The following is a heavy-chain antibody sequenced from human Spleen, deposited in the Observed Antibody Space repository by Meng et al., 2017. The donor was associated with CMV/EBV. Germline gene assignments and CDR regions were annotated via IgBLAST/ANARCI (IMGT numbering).Heavy chain of an antibody. CDR3: ARADFWSGYSQYFQH. J-gene: IGHJ1*01. Sequence: ASVKVSCKASGYTLTGYHVHWIRQAPGQGLEWMGWINPHSGGTSFAQKFQGRVAMTRDTSISTAYMELSRLRSDDSAVYYCARADFWSGYSQYFQHWGQGTLVTVSS. CDR1: GYTLTGYH. V-gene: IGHV1-2*02. D-gene: IGHD3-3*01. CDR2: INPHSGGT.